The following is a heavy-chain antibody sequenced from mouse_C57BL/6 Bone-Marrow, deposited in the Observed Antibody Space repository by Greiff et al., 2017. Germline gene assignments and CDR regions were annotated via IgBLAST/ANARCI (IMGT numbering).Heavy chain of an antibody. Sequence: QVQLQQPGAELVKPGASVKLSCKASGYNFTSSWMHWVKQRPGQGLEWIGMIHPNSGSTNYTEKFKSKATLTVDNSSSTAYMQLSSLTSEDSAVYNGTKSCYNYDSSLYYYAMDYWGQGTSVTVSS. CDR2: IHPNSGST. J-gene: IGHJ4*01. D-gene: IGHD1-1*01. V-gene: IGHV1-64*01. CDR3: TKSCYNYDSSLYYYAMDY. CDR1: GYNFTSSW.